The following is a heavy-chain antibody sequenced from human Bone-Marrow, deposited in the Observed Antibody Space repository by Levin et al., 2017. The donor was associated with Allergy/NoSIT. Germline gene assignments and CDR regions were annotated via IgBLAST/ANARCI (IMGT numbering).Heavy chain of an antibody. Sequence: ASVKVSCKVSGYTLTELSMHWVRQAPGKGLEWMGGFDPEDGETIYAQKFQGRVTMTEDTSTDTAYMELSSLRSEDTAVYYCATWHSGSYYHYYGMDVWGQGTTVTVSS. D-gene: IGHD1-26*01. CDR3: ATWHSGSYYHYYGMDV. J-gene: IGHJ6*02. CDR2: FDPEDGET. CDR1: GYTLTELS. V-gene: IGHV1-24*01.